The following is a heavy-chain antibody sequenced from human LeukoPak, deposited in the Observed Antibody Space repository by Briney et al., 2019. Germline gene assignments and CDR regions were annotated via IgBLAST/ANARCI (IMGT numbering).Heavy chain of an antibody. CDR1: GFTFSSYA. D-gene: IGHD2-15*01. V-gene: IGHV3-23*01. J-gene: IGHJ4*02. CDR3: AKGGGSSCYSPSDY. CDR2: ISGSGGST. Sequence: QTGGSLRLSCAASGFTFSSYAMSWVRQAPGKGLEWVSAISGSGGSTYYADSVKGRFTISRDNSKNTLYLQMNSLRAEDTAVYYCAKGGGSSCYSPSDYWGQGTLVTVSS.